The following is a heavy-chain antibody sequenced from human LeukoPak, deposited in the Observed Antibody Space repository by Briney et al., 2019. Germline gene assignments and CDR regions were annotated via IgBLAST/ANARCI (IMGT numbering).Heavy chain of an antibody. V-gene: IGHV3-11*04. J-gene: IGHJ4*02. CDR2: ISSSGNTT. D-gene: IGHD5-24*01. Sequence: GGSLRLSCAASGFTFSDYYMSWIRQAPGKGLEWVSYISSSGNTTYHADSVKGRFTISRDNAKNSLYLQMNSLRAEDTAVYYCVREKGMATLDYWGQGTLVTVSS. CDR3: VREKGMATLDY. CDR1: GFTFSDYY.